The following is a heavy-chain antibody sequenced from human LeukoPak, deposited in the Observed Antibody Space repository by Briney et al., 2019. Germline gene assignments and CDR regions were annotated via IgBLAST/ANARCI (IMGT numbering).Heavy chain of an antibody. CDR1: GLTFSSYA. J-gene: IGHJ4*02. D-gene: IGHD1-26*01. CDR2: ISGNSGST. CDR3: AKVNAWAMVGATFFDY. Sequence: HTGGSLRLSCAASGLTFSSYAMSWVRQAPGKGLEWVSSISGNSGSTYYADSVKGRFTISRDNSKNTVYLQMNSLRAEDTAVYYCAKVNAWAMVGATFFDYWREGTLVTVSS. V-gene: IGHV3-23*01.